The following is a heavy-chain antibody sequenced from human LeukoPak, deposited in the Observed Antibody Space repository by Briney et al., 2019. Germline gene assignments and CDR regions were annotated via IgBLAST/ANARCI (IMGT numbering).Heavy chain of an antibody. D-gene: IGHD6-19*01. J-gene: IGHJ4*02. Sequence: GESLQISCQGSGYSFTSYWIGWVRQMPGKGLEWMGIIYPGDSDTRYSPSFQGQVTISADESISTAYLQWSSLKASDTAMYYCARHPSYYSGWPLDYWGQGTLVTVSS. CDR1: GYSFTSYW. V-gene: IGHV5-51*01. CDR3: ARHPSYYSGWPLDY. CDR2: IYPGDSDT.